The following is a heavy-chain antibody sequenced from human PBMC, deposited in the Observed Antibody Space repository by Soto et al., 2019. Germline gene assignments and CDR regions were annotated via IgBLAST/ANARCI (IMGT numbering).Heavy chain of an antibody. CDR2: ISSYNGDT. D-gene: IGHD5-12*01. V-gene: IGHV1-18*01. CDR1: GYTFTRSG. CDR3: AREGVASYYDYGMDV. Sequence: QVQLVQSGAEVKKPGASVKVSCKASGYTFTRSGIIWVRQAPGQGPEWMGWISSYNGDTNYAQTFQGRVTMTTDTSTSTAYLELRSLRSDDTAVYYCAREGVASYYDYGMDVWGQGTPVTVSS. J-gene: IGHJ6*02.